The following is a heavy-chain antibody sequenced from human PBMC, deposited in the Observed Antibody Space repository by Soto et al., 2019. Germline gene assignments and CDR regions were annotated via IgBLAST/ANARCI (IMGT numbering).Heavy chain of an antibody. CDR3: ARVNGGSSGRDYFDY. D-gene: IGHD5-12*01. CDR2: ISSSSRYI. CDR1: GFTFSSYS. Sequence: PGGSLRLSCAASGFTFSSYSMNWVRQAPGKGLEWVSSISSSSRYIYYADSVKGRFTISTDNAKNSLYLKMNSLRAEDTAVYYCARVNGGSSGRDYFDYWGQGTLVT. V-gene: IGHV3-21*01. J-gene: IGHJ4*02.